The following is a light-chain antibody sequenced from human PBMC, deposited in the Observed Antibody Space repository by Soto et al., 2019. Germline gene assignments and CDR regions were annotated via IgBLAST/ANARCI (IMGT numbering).Light chain of an antibody. Sequence: QTVLTQPRSESGSPGQSVTISCTGTSSDVGGYNYVSWYQQHPGKAPKLMIYDVSKRPSGVPDRFSGSKSGNTASLTISGLQAEDEADYYCFSYAGSSYVFGTGTKVTVL. V-gene: IGLV2-11*01. CDR2: DVS. J-gene: IGLJ1*01. CDR3: FSYAGSSYV. CDR1: SSDVGGYNY.